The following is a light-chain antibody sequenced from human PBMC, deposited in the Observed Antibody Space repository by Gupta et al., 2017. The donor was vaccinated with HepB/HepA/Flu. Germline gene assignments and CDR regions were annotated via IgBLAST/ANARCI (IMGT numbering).Light chain of an antibody. CDR3: QQYGTSPVT. CDR1: QSIARNF. CDR2: GAS. J-gene: IGKJ1*01. V-gene: IGKV3-20*01. Sequence: EIVLTQSPGTLSLSPGERATLSCRASQSIARNFLTWYQQKPGQAPRLLIYGASNRATGVPDRFSASGSGTDFTLNISGLEPEDFGYYYCQQYGTSPVTFGQGTKVENK.